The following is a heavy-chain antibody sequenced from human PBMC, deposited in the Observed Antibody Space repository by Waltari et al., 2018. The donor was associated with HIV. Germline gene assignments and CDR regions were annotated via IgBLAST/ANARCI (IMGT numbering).Heavy chain of an antibody. J-gene: IGHJ3*02. V-gene: IGHV3-30*01. CDR1: GFTFSSYA. CDR3: ASLLTMVRGDDAFDI. Sequence: QVQLVESGGGVVQPGRSLRLSCAAFGFTFSSYAMQRVRQAQGKGLEWVAVISYDGSNKYYADSVKGRFTISRDNSKNTLYLQMNSLRAEDTAVYYCASLLTMVRGDDAFDIWGQGTMVTVSS. CDR2: ISYDGSNK. D-gene: IGHD3-10*01.